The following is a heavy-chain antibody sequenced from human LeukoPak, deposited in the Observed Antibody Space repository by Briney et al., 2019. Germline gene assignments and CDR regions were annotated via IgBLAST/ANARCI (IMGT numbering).Heavy chain of an antibody. Sequence: GGSLRLSCAAFGFTFSSYAMGWGRQAPGKGLEWVSAISGSGGDTYYADSVEGRFTFSRDNSKNTLYLQMNSLRPEDTALYYCAKAVWFGEFDYYFFGLDVWGQGTTVTVSS. CDR3: AKAVWFGEFDYYFFGLDV. CDR2: ISGSGGDT. D-gene: IGHD3-10*01. CDR1: GFTFSSYA. J-gene: IGHJ6*02. V-gene: IGHV3-23*01.